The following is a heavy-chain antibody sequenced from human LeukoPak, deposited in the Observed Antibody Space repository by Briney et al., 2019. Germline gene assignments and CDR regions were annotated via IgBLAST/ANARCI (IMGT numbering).Heavy chain of an antibody. CDR2: IYYSGST. J-gene: IGHJ6*02. V-gene: IGHV4-59*01. D-gene: IGHD6-19*01. CDR3: ASASLPGIAVAGKGYYYYYGMDV. Sequence: KTSETLSLTCTVSGGSISSYYWSWIRQPAGKGLEWIGYIYYSGSTNYNPSLKSRVTISVDTSKNQFSLKLSSVTAADTAVYYCASASLPGIAVAGKGYYYYYGMDVWGQGTTVTVSS. CDR1: GGSISSYY.